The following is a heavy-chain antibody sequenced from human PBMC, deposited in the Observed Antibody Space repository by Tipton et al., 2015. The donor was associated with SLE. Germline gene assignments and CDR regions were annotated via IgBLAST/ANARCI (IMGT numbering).Heavy chain of an antibody. V-gene: IGHV4-59*01. CDR1: GGSISSYY. D-gene: IGHD2-21*01. J-gene: IGHJ3*02. CDR3: ARGGGGAFDI. Sequence: TLSLTCTVSGGSISSYYWNCIRQPPGKGLEYIGYIYSSGSTNYNPSLKSRVTISLDTSKNQFSLKLSSVTAADTAVYYCARGGGGAFDIWGQGTMVTVSS. CDR2: IYSSGST.